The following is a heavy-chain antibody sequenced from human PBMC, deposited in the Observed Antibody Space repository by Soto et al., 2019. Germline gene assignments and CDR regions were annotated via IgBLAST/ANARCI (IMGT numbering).Heavy chain of an antibody. CDR3: ARGGSSDYCSGHVDAVDI. CDR2: IDNRGST. J-gene: IGHJ3*02. V-gene: IGHV4-30-4*01. D-gene: IGHD3-10*01. CDR1: GGSINSGNYY. Sequence: QVKLQESGPGLVNPSQTLSLTCTASGGSINSGNYYWSWIRQHPEKGLEWIGYIDNRGSTYSNPSPKSRITMYLDTSKNHFSLKLTSMTAADAAVYYGARGGSSDYCSGHVDAVDIWGPGTRVTVSS.